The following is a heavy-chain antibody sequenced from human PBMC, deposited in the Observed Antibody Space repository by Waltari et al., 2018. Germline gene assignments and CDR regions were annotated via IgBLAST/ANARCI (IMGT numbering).Heavy chain of an antibody. CDR1: GDTFDNYA. CDR3: ARARRSGSYALAY. J-gene: IGHJ4*02. V-gene: IGHV1-69*13. CDR2: FIPIFGAP. D-gene: IGHD1-26*01. Sequence: QVQLVQSGADVKKPGSPVKVSCKASGDTFDNYAFTWVRQAPGQGLEWMGRFIPIFGAPYYAQKFQGRVTITADKSTRTVYMELISLRSDDTAVYFCARARRSGSYALAYWGQGTLVTVSS.